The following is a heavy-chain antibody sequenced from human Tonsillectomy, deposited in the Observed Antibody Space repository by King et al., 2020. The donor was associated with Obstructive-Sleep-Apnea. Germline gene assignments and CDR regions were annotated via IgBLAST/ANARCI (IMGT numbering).Heavy chain of an antibody. Sequence: VQLVEAGGGVVQPGGSLRLSCSASGFTFSSYAMHWVRPAPGKGLEYFSAISSKGGSTYYADSVKGRFTISRDNSKNTLYLQMSSLRAEDTAVYYCVGNYYDSSGYYSVVAFDIWGQGTMVTVSS. D-gene: IGHD3-22*01. CDR1: GFTFSSYA. CDR3: VGNYYDSSGYYSVVAFDI. J-gene: IGHJ3*02. V-gene: IGHV3-64D*09. CDR2: ISSKGGST.